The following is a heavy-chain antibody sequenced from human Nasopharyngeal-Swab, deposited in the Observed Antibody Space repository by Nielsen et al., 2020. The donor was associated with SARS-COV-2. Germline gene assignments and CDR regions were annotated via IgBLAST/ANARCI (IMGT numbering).Heavy chain of an antibody. D-gene: IGHD6-19*01. CDR1: GGSISRYY. Sequence: SETLSLTCTVSGGSISRYYWSWIRQPPGKGLEWIGYIYYSGSTNYNPSLKSRVTISVDTSKNQFSLKLSSVTAADTAVYYCAARGSSGWFGYWGQGTLVTVSS. J-gene: IGHJ4*02. CDR2: IYYSGST. V-gene: IGHV4-59*08. CDR3: AARGSSGWFGY.